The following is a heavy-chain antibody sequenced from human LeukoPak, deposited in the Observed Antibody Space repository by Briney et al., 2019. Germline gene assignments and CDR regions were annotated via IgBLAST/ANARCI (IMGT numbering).Heavy chain of an antibody. D-gene: IGHD3-10*01. CDR2: IDYSGTT. CDR1: GGSIGSYY. CDR3: ARREYYYDSGAFDI. V-gene: IGHV4-59*12. J-gene: IGHJ3*02. Sequence: KPSETLSLTCTVSGGSIGSYYWSWIRQPPGKGLEWTGYIDYSGTTNYNPSLKSRVTISLDMAKNQFSLKLSSVTAADTAVYYCARREYYYDSGAFDIWGQGTMVTVSS.